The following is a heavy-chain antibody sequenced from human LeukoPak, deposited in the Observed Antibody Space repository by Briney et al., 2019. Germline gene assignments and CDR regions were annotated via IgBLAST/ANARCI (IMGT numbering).Heavy chain of an antibody. D-gene: IGHD3-22*01. Sequence: SETLSLTCTVSGGSISSGSCYWSWIRQPAGKGLEWIGRIYTSGSTNYNPSLKSRVTISVDTSKNQFSLKLSSVTAADTAVYYCARVLTAGYDSNGYRGYNWFDPWGQGTLVTVSS. J-gene: IGHJ5*02. CDR1: GGSISSGSCY. CDR3: ARVLTAGYDSNGYRGYNWFDP. V-gene: IGHV4-61*02. CDR2: IYTSGST.